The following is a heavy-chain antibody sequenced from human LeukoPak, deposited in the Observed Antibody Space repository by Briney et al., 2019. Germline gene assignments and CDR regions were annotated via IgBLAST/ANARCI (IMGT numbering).Heavy chain of an antibody. J-gene: IGHJ4*02. CDR1: GFSFSTYA. V-gene: IGHV3-23*01. D-gene: IGHD3-22*01. CDR2: ISGNGGST. Sequence: GGSLRLSCAASGFSFSTYAMSWVRQAPGKGLEWVSSISGNGGSTYYADSVKGRFTISRDNSKNTLHLQMNSLRAEDTAVYYCAKTPYYYDSSGYPSDDYWGQGTLVTVSS. CDR3: AKTPYYYDSSGYPSDDY.